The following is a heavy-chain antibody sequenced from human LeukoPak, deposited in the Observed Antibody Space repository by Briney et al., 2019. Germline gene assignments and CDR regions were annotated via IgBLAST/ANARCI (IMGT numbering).Heavy chain of an antibody. D-gene: IGHD1-1*01. Sequence: GGSLRLSCAASGFTFSSYPMHWVRLAPGKGLEWVAITSHDEATKYYADSVKGRFTISKDNSKNMLYLQMNSLTPEDTAVYYCARDDPGGIDSWGQGTPVTVSS. V-gene: IGHV3-30-3*01. CDR2: TSHDEATK. CDR1: GFTFSSYP. J-gene: IGHJ4*02. CDR3: ARDDPGGIDS.